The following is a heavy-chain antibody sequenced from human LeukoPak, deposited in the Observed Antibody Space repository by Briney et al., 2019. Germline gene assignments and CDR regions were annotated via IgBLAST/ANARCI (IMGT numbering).Heavy chain of an antibody. Sequence: ASVKVSCKSSGYTFTGCYIHWVRQAPAQGLEWMGLIRPNSCGTKNAHKFQGRVTMTRDTSISTAYMELNRLTSDDTAVYYCATYSNSTLQYYYGLDVWGQGTTVTVSS. V-gene: IGHV1-2*02. J-gene: IGHJ6*02. CDR3: ATYSNSTLQYYYGLDV. D-gene: IGHD6-6*01. CDR1: GYTFTGCY. CDR2: IRPNSCGT.